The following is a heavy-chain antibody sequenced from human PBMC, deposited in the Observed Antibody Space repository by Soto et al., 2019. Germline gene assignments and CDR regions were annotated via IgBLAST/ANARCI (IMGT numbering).Heavy chain of an antibody. CDR2: ISWNSGSI. J-gene: IGHJ4*02. Sequence: EVQLVESGGGLVQPGRSLRLSCAASGFTFDDYAMHWVRQAPGKGLEWVSGISWNSGSIGYADSVKGRFTISRDNAKNSLYLQMNSLRAEDTALYYCAKDMKGLAGLDYWGQGTLVTVSS. CDR1: GFTFDDYA. V-gene: IGHV3-9*01. CDR3: AKDMKGLAGLDY.